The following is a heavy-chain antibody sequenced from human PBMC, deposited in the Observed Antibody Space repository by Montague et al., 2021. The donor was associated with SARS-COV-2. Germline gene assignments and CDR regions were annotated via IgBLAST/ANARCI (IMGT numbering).Heavy chain of an antibody. J-gene: IGHJ3*02. CDR2: IYYSGST. CDR1: GGSISSYY. CDR3: ARRGLGYCSSTSCQYAFDI. V-gene: IGHV4-59*08. Sequence: SETLSLTCTVSGGSISSYYWSWIRQPPGKGLEWIGYIYYSGSTNXNPSLKSRVTISVDTSKNQFSPKLSSVTAADTAVYYSARRGLGYCSSTSCQYAFDIWGQGTMVTVSS. D-gene: IGHD2-2*01.